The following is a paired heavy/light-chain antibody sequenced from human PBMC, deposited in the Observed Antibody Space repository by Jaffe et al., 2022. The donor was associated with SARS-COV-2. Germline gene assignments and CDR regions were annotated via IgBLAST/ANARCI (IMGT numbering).Light chain of an antibody. CDR2: GAS. Sequence: EIVLTQSPATLSLSLGERATLSCRASQSVGSFLAWYQQKPGQAPRLLIYGASNRATAIPARFSGSGSGTDFTLTINSLEPEDFAVYYCQQRSNWPGTFGPGTKVDIK. CDR1: QSVGSF. CDR3: QQRSNWPGT. J-gene: IGKJ3*01. V-gene: IGKV3-11*01.
Heavy chain of an antibody. D-gene: IGHD6-19*01. CDR3: AREGEPTYSNGVTTLDY. V-gene: IGHV1-18*01. Sequence: QIQLVQSGAEVRKPGASVKVSCKASGYSFVTYGISWVRQAPGQGLEWMGWISAYNGNTKSAQKFQGRVTMTTDTSTSTAYMELRSLRSDDTAIYYCAREGEPTYSNGVTTLDYWGQGTLVTVSS. J-gene: IGHJ4*02. CDR1: GYSFVTYG. CDR2: ISAYNGNT.